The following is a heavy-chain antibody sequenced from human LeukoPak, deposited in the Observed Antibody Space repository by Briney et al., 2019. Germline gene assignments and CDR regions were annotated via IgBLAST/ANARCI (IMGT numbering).Heavy chain of an antibody. J-gene: IGHJ5*02. V-gene: IGHV3-23*01. CDR3: ARDRSGVVTAYNWFDP. CDR2: ISGSGGST. D-gene: IGHD3-3*01. Sequence: PSGGSLRLSCAASGFTFSSHAMSWVRQAPGKGLEWVSGISGSGGSTYYADSVKGRFTISRDNSKNTLYLQMNSLRAEDTAVYYCARDRSGVVTAYNWFDPWGQGTLVTVSS. CDR1: GFTFSSHA.